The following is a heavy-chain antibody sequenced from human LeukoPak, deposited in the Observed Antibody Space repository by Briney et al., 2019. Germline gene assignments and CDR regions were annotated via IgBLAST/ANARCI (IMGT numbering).Heavy chain of an antibody. Sequence: SGGSLRLSCAASGFTFSSFGMHWVRQAPGKGLEWVASIWYDGSNEYYADSVKGRFTISRDNLLYLQMNSLRAEDTAMYYCARARNNYDDSGYSALDHWGQGTLVTVSS. V-gene: IGHV3-33*08. CDR1: GFTFSSFG. CDR3: ARARNNYDDSGYSALDH. D-gene: IGHD3-22*01. J-gene: IGHJ4*02. CDR2: IWYDGSNE.